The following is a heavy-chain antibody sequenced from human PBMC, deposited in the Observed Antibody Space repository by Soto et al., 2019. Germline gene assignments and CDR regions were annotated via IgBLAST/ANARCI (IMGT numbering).Heavy chain of an antibody. D-gene: IGHD3-3*01. V-gene: IGHV2-5*02. CDR3: APRVLRTVFGLVTTTAIYFDF. CDR2: IYWDDDK. CDR1: GFSLTTSGVG. Sequence: QITWNESGPTQWKPRQTLTLTCTFSGFSLTTSGVGVGWIRQSPGKAPEWLELIYWDDDKRDSPSLKSRLTITKDTSKNQVVLTMDDLDPADTATYYCAPRVLRTVFGLVTTTAIYFDFWGQGTPVAVSS. J-gene: IGHJ4*02.